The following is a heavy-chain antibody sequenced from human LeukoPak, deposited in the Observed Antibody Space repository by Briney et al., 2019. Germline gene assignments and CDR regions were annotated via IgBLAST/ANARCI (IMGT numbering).Heavy chain of an antibody. CDR3: ARRERRGYTYGRGTLDI. J-gene: IGHJ3*02. V-gene: IGHV3-66*01. CDR1: GFTVSSNY. D-gene: IGHD5-18*01. CDR2: LHSGGST. Sequence: GGSLRLSCAASGFTVSSNYMSWVRQAPGKGLEWVSLLHSGGSTYYADSVKSRFTISRDNSKNTLYLQMNSLRAEDTAVYYCARRERRGYTYGRGTLDIWGQGTMVTVSS.